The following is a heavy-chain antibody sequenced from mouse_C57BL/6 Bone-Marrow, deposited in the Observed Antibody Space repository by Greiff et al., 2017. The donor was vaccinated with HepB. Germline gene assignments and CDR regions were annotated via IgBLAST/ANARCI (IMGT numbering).Heavy chain of an antibody. CDR2: INPRSGNT. CDR1: GYTFPSYG. CDR3: ARRGYYGLWYFDV. V-gene: IGHV1-81*01. J-gene: IGHJ1*03. Sequence: QVQLQQSGAELARPGASVKLSCKASGYTFPSYGISWVKQRTGQGLEWIGEINPRSGNTYYNGNFKGKATLTADKSSSTAYMELRSLTSEDSAVYFCARRGYYGLWYFDVWGTGTTVTVSS. D-gene: IGHD1-1*01.